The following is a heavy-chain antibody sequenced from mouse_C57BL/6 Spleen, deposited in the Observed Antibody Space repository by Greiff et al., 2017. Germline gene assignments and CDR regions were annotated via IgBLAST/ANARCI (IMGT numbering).Heavy chain of an antibody. CDR3: ATPDYGNSAWFDC. CDR1: GYTFTVYN. J-gene: IGHJ3*01. CDR2: INPNHGGT. Sequence: VQLQQPGPAPVKSGASVKIPSKASGYTFTVYNLDWVKQSHGKSLARIGDINPNHGGTLSNQKFKGEATLTVDNSSSAAYSVLRSLTSEDTAVYDCATPDYGNSAWFDCWGQGSLVTV. V-gene: IGHV1-18*01. D-gene: IGHD2-1*01.